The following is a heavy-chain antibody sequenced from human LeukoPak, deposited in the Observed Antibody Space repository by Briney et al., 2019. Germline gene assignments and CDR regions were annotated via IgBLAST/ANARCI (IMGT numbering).Heavy chain of an antibody. Sequence: GTSLRLSCAASGFTFSSYVMSWVRQAPGKGLEWVSAISGSGSSTYYADSVQGRFTVSRDNSKNTLYLQMNSLRAEDTAVYYCAKDGSSSWSPLNFDYWGRGTLVTVSS. J-gene: IGHJ4*02. CDR3: AKDGSSSWSPLNFDY. D-gene: IGHD6-13*01. V-gene: IGHV3-23*01. CDR2: ISGSGSST. CDR1: GFTFSSYV.